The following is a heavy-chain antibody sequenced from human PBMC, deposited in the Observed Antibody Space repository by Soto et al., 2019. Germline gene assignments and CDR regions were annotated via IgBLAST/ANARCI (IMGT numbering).Heavy chain of an antibody. V-gene: IGHV3-30*18. D-gene: IGHD4-17*01. CDR1: GFIFSTYG. J-gene: IGHJ4*02. CDR3: AKDLLLTTITTVGD. CDR2: ISYDGNNK. Sequence: PGGSLRLSCAASGFIFSTYGMHWIRQAPGKGLEWLSVISYDGNNKYYADSVEGRFTISRDNSKNTLWLQMDSLRTEDTAVYYCAKDLLLTTITTVGDWGQGTLVTVSS.